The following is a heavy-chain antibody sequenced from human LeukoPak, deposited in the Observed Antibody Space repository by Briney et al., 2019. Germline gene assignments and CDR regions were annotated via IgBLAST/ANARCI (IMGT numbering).Heavy chain of an antibody. CDR2: ISSSSTYI. D-gene: IGHD3-10*01. Sequence: PGGSLRLSCAASGFIFSSFSMNWVRQAPGKGLEWVSSISSSSTYIYYADSVEGRVTISRDNFKNSVYLQMNSLRAEDTAVYYCARDATMVRGVSTRFDYWGQGTLVTVSS. CDR3: ARDATMVRGVSTRFDY. J-gene: IGHJ4*02. V-gene: IGHV3-21*06. CDR1: GFIFSSFS.